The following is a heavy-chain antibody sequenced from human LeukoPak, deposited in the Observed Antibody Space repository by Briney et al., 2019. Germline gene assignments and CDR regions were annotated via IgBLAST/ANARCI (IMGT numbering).Heavy chain of an antibody. D-gene: IGHD3-10*01. CDR3: ERGDPLGWFGEFS. V-gene: IGHV4-39*07. CDR1: GGSLGSSSYY. CDR2: IYYSGST. J-gene: IGHJ3*01. Sequence: PSETLSLTCTISGGSLGSSSYYWGWIRQPPGKGLGGIGSIYYSGSTYYNPSLKSRVTISVDTSKNQFSLKLSSVTAADTAVYYCERGDPLGWFGEFSWGQGTMVTVSS.